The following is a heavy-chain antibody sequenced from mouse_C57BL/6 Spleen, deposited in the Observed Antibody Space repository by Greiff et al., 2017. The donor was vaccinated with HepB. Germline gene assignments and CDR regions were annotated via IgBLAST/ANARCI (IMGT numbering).Heavy chain of an antibody. CDR3: ARSGLITKGMDY. Sequence: VQLQQSGPELVKPGASVKLSCKASGYAFSSSWMHWVKQRPEKGLEWIGRIYPGDGDTNYNGKFKGKATLTADKSSSTAYMPLRSLTAEDSAFYFCARSGLITKGMDYWGTGTSVTVSS. J-gene: IGHJ4*01. CDR2: IYPGDGDT. V-gene: IGHV1-82*01. CDR1: GYAFSSSW.